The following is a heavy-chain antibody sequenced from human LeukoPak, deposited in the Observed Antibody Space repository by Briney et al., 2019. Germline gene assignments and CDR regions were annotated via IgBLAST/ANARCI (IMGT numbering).Heavy chain of an antibody. CDR3: ARGPPKGHNDSGGYYVPACFDN. V-gene: IGHV3-30*04. Sequence: PGRSLRLSCAASGFTFSSYAMHWVRQAPGKGLEWVAVISYDGSNKYYADSVKGRFTISRDNSKNTLYLQMNSLRAEDTAVYYCARGPPKGHNDSGGYYVPACFDNWGQGTLVTVSS. D-gene: IGHD3-22*01. CDR2: ISYDGSNK. J-gene: IGHJ4*02. CDR1: GFTFSSYA.